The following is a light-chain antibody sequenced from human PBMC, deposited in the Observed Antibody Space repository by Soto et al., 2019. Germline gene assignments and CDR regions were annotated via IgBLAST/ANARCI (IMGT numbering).Light chain of an antibody. V-gene: IGKV2-28*01. J-gene: IGKJ3*01. CDR2: LTS. CDR1: QSLLHSDGYNY. CDR3: MQGLQTLPT. Sequence: DIVMTQSPLSLPVTPGEPASISCRSSQSLLHSDGYNYLDWYLQKPGQSPRLLIYLTSKRASGVPDRFSGSGSGTDFLLELSRVEAEDVGVYYCMQGLQTLPTFGPGTKVHIK.